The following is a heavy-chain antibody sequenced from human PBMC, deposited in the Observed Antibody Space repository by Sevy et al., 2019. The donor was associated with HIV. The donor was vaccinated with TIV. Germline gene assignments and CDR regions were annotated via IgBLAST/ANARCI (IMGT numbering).Heavy chain of an antibody. D-gene: IGHD6-19*01. V-gene: IGHV3-49*04. CDR2: LKSDVYGGTV. Sequence: GGSLRLSCTASGFTFGDYCMSWVRQAPGKGLEWVAFLKSDVYGGTVDHAASVRGRFVISRYDSKSIAYLQMNDLKTEDTGVDYYTRLKAVQSKFDYWGQGALVTVSS. J-gene: IGHJ4*02. CDR1: GFTFGDYC. CDR3: TRLKAVQSKFDY.